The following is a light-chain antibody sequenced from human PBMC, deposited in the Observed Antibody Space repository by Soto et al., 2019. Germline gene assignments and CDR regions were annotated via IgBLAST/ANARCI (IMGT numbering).Light chain of an antibody. CDR3: AAWDDSLNGPV. CDR2: SNN. J-gene: IGLJ2*01. Sequence: QSALTQPPSASGTPGQRVTISCSGSSSNIGSNTVNWYQQLPGTAPKLLIYSNNQRPSGVPDRFSGSKSGTSASLAISDLQSEDEADYSCAAWDDSLNGPVFGGGTKVTVL. V-gene: IGLV1-44*01. CDR1: SSNIGSNT.